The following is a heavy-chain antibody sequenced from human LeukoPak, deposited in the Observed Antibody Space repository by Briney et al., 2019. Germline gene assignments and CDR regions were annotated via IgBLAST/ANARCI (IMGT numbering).Heavy chain of an antibody. D-gene: IGHD3-10*01. CDR3: ARADRGRPYGSGRMKYYYYMDV. CDR2: MNPNSGNT. CDR1: GYTFTSYD. V-gene: IGHV1-8*01. Sequence: ASVKVSCKASGYTFTSYDINWVRQATGQGLEWMGWMNPNSGNTGYAQKFQGRVTMTRNTSISTAYMELSSLRSEDTAVYYCARADRGRPYGSGRMKYYYYMDVRGKGTTVTISS. J-gene: IGHJ6*03.